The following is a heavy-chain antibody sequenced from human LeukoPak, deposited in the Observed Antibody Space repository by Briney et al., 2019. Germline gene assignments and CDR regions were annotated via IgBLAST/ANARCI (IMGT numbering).Heavy chain of an antibody. CDR1: GFPFSSYW. D-gene: IGHD1-1*01. CDR3: ARLTGTTGFDY. CDR2: IKQDGSDK. V-gene: IGHV3-7*01. J-gene: IGHJ4*02. Sequence: PGGSLGLSCAASGFPFSSYWLSWVRQAPGKGLEWVANIKQDGSDKYYMDSVKGRFSISRDNAKNSLYLQLNSLRADDTAVYYCARLTGTTGFDYWGQGTLVTVSS.